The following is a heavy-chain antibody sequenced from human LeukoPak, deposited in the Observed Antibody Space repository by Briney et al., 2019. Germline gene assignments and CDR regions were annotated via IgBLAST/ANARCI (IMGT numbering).Heavy chain of an antibody. CDR1: VGTFSSYA. Sequence: SVNVSFKASVGTFSSYAISWVRQPPGQGLECVGGIIPIFGTANYAQKFRGRVTITADKSTKTAYMELSSLRSEDTAVYYCARDNDSRDPPHFDYWGQGTLVTVSS. D-gene: IGHD3-16*01. V-gene: IGHV1-69*06. CDR3: ARDNDSRDPPHFDY. J-gene: IGHJ4*02. CDR2: IIPIFGTA.